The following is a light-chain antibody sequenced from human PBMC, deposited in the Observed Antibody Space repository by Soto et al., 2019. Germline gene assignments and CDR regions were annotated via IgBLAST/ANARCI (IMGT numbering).Light chain of an antibody. Sequence: QSALTQPRSVSGSPGQSVTISCTGTSSDVGGYNYVSWYQQHPGKAPKLMIYDVSERPSGVPDRFSGSKSGNTASLTISGLQAEDEDDYYCCSYAGSYTVVFGGGTKVTVL. V-gene: IGLV2-11*01. CDR1: SSDVGGYNY. CDR2: DVS. CDR3: CSYAGSYTVV. J-gene: IGLJ2*01.